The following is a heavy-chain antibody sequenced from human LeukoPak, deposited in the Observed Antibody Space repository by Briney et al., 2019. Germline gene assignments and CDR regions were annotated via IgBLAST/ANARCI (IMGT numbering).Heavy chain of an antibody. V-gene: IGHV3-7*01. J-gene: IGHJ5*02. CDR2: IKQDGSEK. Sequence: GGSLRLSCAASGFTFSSYWMSWVRQAPGKGLGWVANIKQDGSEKYYVDSVKGRFTISRDNAKNSLYLQMNSLRAEDTAVYYCARGADGVSSNSRGWFDPWGQGTLVTVSS. D-gene: IGHD2-15*01. CDR3: ARGADGVSSNSRGWFDP. CDR1: GFTFSSYW.